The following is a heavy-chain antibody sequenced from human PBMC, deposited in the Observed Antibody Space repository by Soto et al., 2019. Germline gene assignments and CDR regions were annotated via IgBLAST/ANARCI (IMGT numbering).Heavy chain of an antibody. Sequence: QVQLVESGGGVVQPGRSLRLSCAASGFTFSSYAMHWVRQAPGKGLEWVAVISYDGSNKYYADSVKGRFTISRDNSENTLYLQMNSLRAEDTAVYYCAREDGYNLDYWGQGTLVTVSS. J-gene: IGHJ4*02. CDR3: AREDGYNLDY. CDR2: ISYDGSNK. D-gene: IGHD5-12*01. CDR1: GFTFSSYA. V-gene: IGHV3-30-3*01.